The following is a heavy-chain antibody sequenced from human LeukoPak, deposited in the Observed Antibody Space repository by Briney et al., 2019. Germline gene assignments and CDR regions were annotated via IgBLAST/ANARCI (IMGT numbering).Heavy chain of an antibody. CDR1: GGSISNHY. V-gene: IGHV4-59*11. D-gene: IGHD1-1*01. CDR2: ISDSGST. CDR3: AIRPPETNWFCAFPY. Sequence: SETLSLTCSVSGGSISNHYWSWIRQPPGKGLEWIGDISDSGSTNYNPSLKSRVSISVDTSKNKCSLRLRSVTAADTALYYCAIRPPETNWFCAFPYWSGGTLLTVSS. J-gene: IGHJ2*01.